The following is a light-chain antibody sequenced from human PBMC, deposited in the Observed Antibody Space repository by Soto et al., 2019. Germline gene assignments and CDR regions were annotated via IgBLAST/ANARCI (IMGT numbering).Light chain of an antibody. CDR3: SSYSSGTTRVV. V-gene: IGLV2-14*03. CDR1: SSDVGGFNY. J-gene: IGLJ2*01. Sequence: QLVLTQPASVSGSPGQSITISCTGTSSDVGGFNYVSWYQHHPGKAPKLMVCDVNNRPSGVSSRFSGSKSGNTASLTISGLQAEDEADYYCSSYSSGTTRVVFGGGTKVTVL. CDR2: DVN.